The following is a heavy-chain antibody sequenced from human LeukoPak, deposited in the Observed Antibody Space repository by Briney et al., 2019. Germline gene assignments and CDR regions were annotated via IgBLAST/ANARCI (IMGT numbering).Heavy chain of an antibody. J-gene: IGHJ6*03. CDR2: MNPNSGNT. CDR3: ARGGVEQRAWYYYYYMDV. CDR1: GYTFTGYY. D-gene: IGHD2-8*01. Sequence: ASVKVSCKASGYTFTGYYMHWVRQAPGQGLEWMGWMNPNSGNTGYAQKFQGRVTMTRNTSISTAYMELSSLRSEDTAVYYCARGGVEQRAWYYYYYMDVWGKGTTVTISS. V-gene: IGHV1-8*02.